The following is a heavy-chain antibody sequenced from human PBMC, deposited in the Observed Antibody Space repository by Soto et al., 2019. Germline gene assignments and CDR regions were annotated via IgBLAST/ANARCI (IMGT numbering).Heavy chain of an antibody. CDR1: DGSIRTSDYY. J-gene: IGHJ4*02. V-gene: IGHV4-39*01. D-gene: IGHD3-9*01. CDR2: IYYSGTT. CDR3: ARHPAGLRYFDY. Sequence: SETLSLTCTVSDGSIRTSDYYWGWIRQPPGKGLSWIASIYYSGTTYYGPSLKSRVTISIDTSKNQFSLKLTSLTAADTAVYFCARHPAGLRYFDYWGPGTLVTVS.